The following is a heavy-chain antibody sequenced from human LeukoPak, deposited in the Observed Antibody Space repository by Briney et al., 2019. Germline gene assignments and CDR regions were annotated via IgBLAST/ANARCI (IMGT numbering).Heavy chain of an antibody. Sequence: GESLKISCKGSGFSFTTYGIDWVRPTPGKGLEWMGIIYLGDSDTRYSPSFQGQVTISGDKSINTAYVQWSNLKASDTAMYYCARRACSGDSCLDYWGQGTLVTVSS. CDR1: GFSFTTYG. D-gene: IGHD2-15*01. CDR3: ARRACSGDSCLDY. J-gene: IGHJ4*02. CDR2: IYLGDSDT. V-gene: IGHV5-51*01.